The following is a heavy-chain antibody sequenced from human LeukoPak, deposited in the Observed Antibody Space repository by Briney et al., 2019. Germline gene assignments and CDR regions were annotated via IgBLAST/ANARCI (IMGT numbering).Heavy chain of an antibody. V-gene: IGHV4-4*02. D-gene: IGHD6-13*01. CDR1: GGSISSSNW. J-gene: IGHJ4*02. Sequence: PSETLSLTCGVSGGSISSSNWWSWVRQPPGKGLERIGEIHPSGEINYNPSPKSRVTISLDKSKNQFSLKMTSVTAADTAIYYCARGKQQLVPPFDYWGQGALVTVSS. CDR3: ARGKQQLVPPFDY. CDR2: IHPSGEI.